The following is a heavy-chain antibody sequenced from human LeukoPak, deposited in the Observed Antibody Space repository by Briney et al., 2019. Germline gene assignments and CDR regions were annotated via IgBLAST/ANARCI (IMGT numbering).Heavy chain of an antibody. CDR3: AKESGYYDSSGYYA. D-gene: IGHD3-22*01. CDR1: GFTFSSYS. CDR2: ISGSGGST. V-gene: IGHV3-23*01. Sequence: GGSLRLSCAASGFTFSSYSMNWVRQAPGKGLEWVSAISGSGGSTYYADSVKGRFTISRDNSKNTLYLQMNSLRAEDTAVYYCAKESGYYDSSGYYAWGQGTLVTVSS. J-gene: IGHJ5*02.